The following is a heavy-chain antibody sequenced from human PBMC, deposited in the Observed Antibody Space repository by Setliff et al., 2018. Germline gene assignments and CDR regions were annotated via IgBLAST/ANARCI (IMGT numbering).Heavy chain of an antibody. Sequence: PSETLSLTCGVTGYSIGSGYYWGWIRLSPGKGLEWIGDISHSGYTYYNPSLSSRVVISVDTSKNLASLKLSSVTAADTAIYYCARRYYDSTGYYYYAFDIWGRGTMVTVSS. CDR1: GYSIGSGYY. D-gene: IGHD3-22*01. CDR3: ARRYYDSTGYYYYAFDI. CDR2: ISHSGYT. J-gene: IGHJ3*02. V-gene: IGHV4-38-2*01.